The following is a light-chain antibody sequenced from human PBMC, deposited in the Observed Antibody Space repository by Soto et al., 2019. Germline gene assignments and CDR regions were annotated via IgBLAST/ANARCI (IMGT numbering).Light chain of an antibody. CDR3: QSYDSSLSGYVV. CDR1: SSNIGAGYD. Sequence: QAVVTQPPSVSGAPGQRVTISCTGSSSNIGAGYDVHWYQQLPGTAPKLLIYGNSNRPSGVPDRFSGSKSGTSASLAITGLQAEDEADYYCQSYDSSLSGYVVFGGGPMLTVL. V-gene: IGLV1-40*01. CDR2: GNS. J-gene: IGLJ2*01.